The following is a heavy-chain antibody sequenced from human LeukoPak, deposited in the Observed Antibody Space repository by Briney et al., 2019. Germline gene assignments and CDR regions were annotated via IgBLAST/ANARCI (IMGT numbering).Heavy chain of an antibody. Sequence: SQTLSLTCAVSGGSISSGGYSWSWIRQPPGKGLEWIGYIYHSGSTYYNPSLKSRVTISVDRSKNQFSLKLSSVTAADTAVYYCARASIGAAGGWFDPWGQVTLVTVSS. CDR2: IYHSGST. V-gene: IGHV4-30-2*01. CDR3: ARASIGAAGGWFDP. D-gene: IGHD6-13*01. J-gene: IGHJ5*02. CDR1: GGSISSGGYS.